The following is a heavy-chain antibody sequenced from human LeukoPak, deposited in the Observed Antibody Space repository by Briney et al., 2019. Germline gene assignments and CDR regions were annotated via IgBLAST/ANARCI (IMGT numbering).Heavy chain of an antibody. J-gene: IGHJ6*02. D-gene: IGHD3-10*01. Sequence: ETLSLTCTVSGGSISSGGYYWSWFRQAPGKGLEWVSSINSDSHYIYYSDSTKGRFTISRDNAENSLFLHMNSLRAEDSAVYFCARIFSGSGIKRNYGMDVWGQGTTVTVSS. CDR2: INSDSHYI. V-gene: IGHV3-21*01. CDR1: GGSISSGGYY. CDR3: ARIFSGSGIKRNYGMDV.